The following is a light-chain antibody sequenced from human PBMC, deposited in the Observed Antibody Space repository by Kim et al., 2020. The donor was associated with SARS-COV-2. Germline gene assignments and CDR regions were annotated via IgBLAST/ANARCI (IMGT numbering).Light chain of an antibody. J-gene: IGKJ2*01. CDR1: QSVSSSY. V-gene: IGKV3-20*01. CDR2: GAS. Sequence: EIVLTQSPGTPSLSPGERATLSCRASQSVSSSYLAWYQQKPGQAPRLLIYGASSRATGIPDRFSGSGSGTDFTLTISRLEPEDFAVYYCQQYGSSPLTFGQGTKLEI. CDR3: QQYGSSPLT.